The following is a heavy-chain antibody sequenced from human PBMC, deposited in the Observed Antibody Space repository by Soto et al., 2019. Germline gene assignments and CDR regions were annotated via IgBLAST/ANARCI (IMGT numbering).Heavy chain of an antibody. D-gene: IGHD6-13*01. CDR2: ISGSGGST. J-gene: IGHJ6*02. V-gene: IGHV3-23*01. Sequence: GGSLRLSCAASGFTFSSYAMSWVRQAPGKGLEWVSAISGSGGSTYYADSVKGRFTISRDNSKNTLYLQMNSLRAEDTAVYYCAKSGYSSSTRNYYYYYGMDVWGQGTTVTVSS. CDR1: GFTFSSYA. CDR3: AKSGYSSSTRNYYYYYGMDV.